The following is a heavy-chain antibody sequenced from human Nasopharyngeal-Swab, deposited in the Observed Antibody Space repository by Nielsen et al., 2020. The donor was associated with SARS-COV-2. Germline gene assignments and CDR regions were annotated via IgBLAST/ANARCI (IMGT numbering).Heavy chain of an antibody. D-gene: IGHD1-14*01. J-gene: IGHJ4*02. CDR2: ISGKSTYT. CDR3: ARETGDY. Sequence: WIRQPPGKGLEWISYISGKSTYTSYADSVKGRFTISRDNVKKSLYLQMNSLRAEDTAVYYCARETGDYWGQGILGTVSS. V-gene: IGHV3-11*06.